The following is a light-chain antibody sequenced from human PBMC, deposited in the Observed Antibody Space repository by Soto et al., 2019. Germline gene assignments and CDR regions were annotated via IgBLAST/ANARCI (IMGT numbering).Light chain of an antibody. V-gene: IGKV3-20*01. Sequence: EIVLTQSPGTLSLSPGERATLSCRASQSVSSSYLAWYQQKPGQAPRLLIYGASSRATGIPDRFSGSGSGTDFTLTSSRLEPEDVAVYYCQQYGSSPRTFGQGTKVEI. CDR3: QQYGSSPRT. CDR2: GAS. J-gene: IGKJ1*01. CDR1: QSVSSSY.